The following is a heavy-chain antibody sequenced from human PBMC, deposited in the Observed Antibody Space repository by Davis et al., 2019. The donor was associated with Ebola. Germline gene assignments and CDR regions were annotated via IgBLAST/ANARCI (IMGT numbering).Heavy chain of an antibody. CDR1: GGSISSHY. J-gene: IGHJ4*02. Sequence: SETLSLTCTVSGGSISSHYWSWIRQPPGKGLEWIGYIYYSGSTNYNPSLKSRVTISVDTSRNQFSLKLTSETAADTAVYYCAMGYISSWYLTWYWGQGTLVTVSS. CDR3: AMGYISSWYLTWY. V-gene: IGHV4-59*11. CDR2: IYYSGST. D-gene: IGHD6-13*01.